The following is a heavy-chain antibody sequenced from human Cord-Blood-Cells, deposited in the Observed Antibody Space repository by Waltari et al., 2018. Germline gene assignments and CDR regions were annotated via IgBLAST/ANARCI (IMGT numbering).Heavy chain of an antibody. CDR2: ISPILGTA. D-gene: IGHD2-2*01. CDR3: ATGGDCSSTSCFADNWFDP. V-gene: IGHV1-69*06. J-gene: IGHJ5*02. CDR1: GGTFSSYA. Sequence: QVQLVQSGAEVKKPGSSVKVSCKASGGTFSSYAISWVRQAPGQGLEWMGGISPILGTANCAQKFQGRVTITADKSTSTAYMELSSRRSENTAVYYCATGGDCSSTSCFADNWFDPWGQGTLVTVSS.